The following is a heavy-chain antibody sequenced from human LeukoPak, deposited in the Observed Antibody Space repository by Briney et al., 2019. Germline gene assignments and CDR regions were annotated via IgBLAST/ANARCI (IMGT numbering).Heavy chain of an antibody. J-gene: IGHJ2*01. D-gene: IGHD3-3*01. Sequence: PSETLSLTCTVSGGSISSYYWSWIRQPPGKGLEWIGYIYYSGSTNYNPSLKSRVTISVDTSKNQFSLKLSSVTAADTAVYYCARDTGTIWSGPRVSYWYFDLWGRGTLVTVSS. CDR3: ARDTGTIWSGPRVSYWYFDL. V-gene: IGHV4-59*01. CDR1: GGSISSYY. CDR2: IYYSGST.